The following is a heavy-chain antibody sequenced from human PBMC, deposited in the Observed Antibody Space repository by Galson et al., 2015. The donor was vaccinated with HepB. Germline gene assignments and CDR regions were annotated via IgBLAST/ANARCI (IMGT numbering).Heavy chain of an antibody. CDR2: IYYSGST. J-gene: IGHJ3*02. D-gene: IGHD3-3*01. V-gene: IGHV4-59*01. Sequence: SETLSLTCTVSGGSISSYYWSWIRQPPGKGLEWIGYIYYSGSTNYNPSLKSRVTISVGTSKNQFSLKLSSVTAADTAVYYCARGRGDFLEWLLIAFDIWGQGTMVTVSS. CDR3: ARGRGDFLEWLLIAFDI. CDR1: GGSISSYY.